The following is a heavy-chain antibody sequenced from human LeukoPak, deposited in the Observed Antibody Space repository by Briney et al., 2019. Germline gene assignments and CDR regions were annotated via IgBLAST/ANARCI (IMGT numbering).Heavy chain of an antibody. V-gene: IGHV4-4*09. J-gene: IGHJ4*02. CDR1: GASISHYY. CDR3: ARLGSYHDF. CDR2: IHTSGGS. Sequence: SETLSLTCTVSGASISHYYWSWIRQTPAKGLEWMGHIHTSGGSTYYPSLKSRLTMSIDTSRNQLSLKLTSVTAADRAVYFCARLGSYHDFWGQGALVTVSS. D-gene: IGHD2-15*01.